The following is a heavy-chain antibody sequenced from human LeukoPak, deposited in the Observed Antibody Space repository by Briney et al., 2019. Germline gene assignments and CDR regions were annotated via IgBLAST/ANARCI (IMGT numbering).Heavy chain of an antibody. Sequence: PSETLSLTCAVYGGSFSTYYWSWIRQSPGKGLEWIAEINHRGDTNYNPSVKSRVTISVDTSKNQFSLKVRSLTAADTAVYYCARGPTISETGYFDFWGQGTLITVSS. D-gene: IGHD1-1*01. V-gene: IGHV4-34*01. J-gene: IGHJ4*03. CDR1: GGSFSTYY. CDR3: ARGPTISETGYFDF. CDR2: INHRGDT.